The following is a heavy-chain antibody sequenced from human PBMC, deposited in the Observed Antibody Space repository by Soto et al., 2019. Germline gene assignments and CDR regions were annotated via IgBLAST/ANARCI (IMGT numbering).Heavy chain of an antibody. V-gene: IGHV1-18*03. CDR1: GYTFTSYG. CDR2: ISAYNGNT. CDR3: ARDLQGPLDY. J-gene: IGHJ4*02. Sequence: ASVKVSCKASGYTFTSYGISWVRQAPGQGLEWMGWISAYNGNTNYAQKLRSRVTMTTDTSTSTAYMELRSLRSDDMAVYYCARDLQGPLDYWGQGTLVTVSS.